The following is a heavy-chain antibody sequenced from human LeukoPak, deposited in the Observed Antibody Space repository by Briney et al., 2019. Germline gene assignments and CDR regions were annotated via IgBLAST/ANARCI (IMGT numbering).Heavy chain of an antibody. V-gene: IGHV1-2*02. J-gene: IGHJ4*02. D-gene: IGHD4-17*01. CDR2: INPNSGGT. CDR1: GYTFIGYY. Sequence: ASVKVSCKASGYTFIGYYMHWVRQAPGQGLEWMGWINPNSGGTNYAQRLQDRVTMTTDTSTSSAYMDLRSLRSDDTAVYYCARYSTPGDYVEGPFDYWGQGTLVTVSS. CDR3: ARYSTPGDYVEGPFDY.